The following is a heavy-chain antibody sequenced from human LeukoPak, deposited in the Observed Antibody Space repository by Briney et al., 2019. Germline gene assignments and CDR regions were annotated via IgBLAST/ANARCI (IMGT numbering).Heavy chain of an antibody. D-gene: IGHD3-10*01. CDR2: ISYDGSNK. CDR3: AKDPGEAGVYYYFDY. Sequence: GGSLRLSCAASGFTFSSYGMHWVRQAPGKGLEWVAVISYDGSNKYYADSVKGRFTISRDNSKNTLYLQMNSLRAEDTAVYYCAKDPGEAGVYYYFDYWGQGTLVTVSS. CDR1: GFTFSSYG. J-gene: IGHJ4*02. V-gene: IGHV3-30*18.